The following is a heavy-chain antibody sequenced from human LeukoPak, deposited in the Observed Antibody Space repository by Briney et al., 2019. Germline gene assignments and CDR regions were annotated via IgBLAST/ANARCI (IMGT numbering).Heavy chain of an antibody. CDR2: INPSGGST. CDR3: ARDIVMVVGSFYYGMDV. D-gene: IGHD2-15*01. Sequence: GASVKVSCKASGYTFTSYYMHWVRQAPGQGLEWMGIINPSGGSTSYAQKFQGRVTMTRDTSTSTVYMELSSLRSEDTAVYYCARDIVMVVGSFYYGMDVWGQGTTVTVSS. CDR1: GYTFTSYY. V-gene: IGHV1-46*01. J-gene: IGHJ6*02.